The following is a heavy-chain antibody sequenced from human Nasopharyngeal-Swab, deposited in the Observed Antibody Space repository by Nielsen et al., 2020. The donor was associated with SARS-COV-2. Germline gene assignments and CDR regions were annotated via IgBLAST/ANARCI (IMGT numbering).Heavy chain of an antibody. Sequence: VRQMPGKGLEWMGWMNPNSGNTGYAQKFQGRVTITRNTSISTAYMELSSLRSEDTAVYYCALPSAAYYYYGMDVWGQGTTVTVS. D-gene: IGHD2-2*01. CDR3: ALPSAAYYYYGMDV. J-gene: IGHJ6*02. CDR2: MNPNSGNT. V-gene: IGHV1-8*03.